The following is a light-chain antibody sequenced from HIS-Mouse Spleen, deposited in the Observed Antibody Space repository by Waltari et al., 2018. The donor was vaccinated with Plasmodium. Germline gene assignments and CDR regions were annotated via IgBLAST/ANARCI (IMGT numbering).Light chain of an antibody. CDR2: DDS. J-gene: IGLJ1*01. Sequence: SYVLTQPPSVSVAPGQTARTPLGGNNIGSKSGHWYQQKPGQAPVLVVSDDSDRPSGIPERFSGSNSGNTATLTISRVEAGDEADYYCQVWDSSSDHYVFGTGTKVTVL. CDR1: NIGSKS. V-gene: IGLV3-21*02. CDR3: QVWDSSSDHYV.